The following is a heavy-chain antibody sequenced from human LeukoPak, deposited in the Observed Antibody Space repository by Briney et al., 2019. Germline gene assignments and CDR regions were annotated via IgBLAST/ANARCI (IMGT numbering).Heavy chain of an antibody. D-gene: IGHD5-12*01. J-gene: IGHJ4*02. Sequence: GGTPRLSCAASGFTFSSHGMNWVRQAPGKGLEWVSGIGGSGGFITYYADSVKGRFTVSRDNSKNTLYLQMNSLRADDTAIYYCARDLGWLHYADWGQGTLVTVSS. CDR2: IGGSGGFIT. CDR3: ARDLGWLHYAD. CDR1: GFTFSSHG. V-gene: IGHV3-23*01.